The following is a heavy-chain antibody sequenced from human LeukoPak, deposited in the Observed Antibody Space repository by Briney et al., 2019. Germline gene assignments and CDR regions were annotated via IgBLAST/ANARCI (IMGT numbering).Heavy chain of an antibody. Sequence: GESLKISCEGSGYTFTKYRIGWVRQMPGKGLEWMGIIHPGDSHTWYSPSFQGQVTISADKSISMAYLQWSSLKASDTAMYFCARQPGMTAKSWYFDLWGRGTLVTVSS. J-gene: IGHJ2*01. V-gene: IGHV5-51*01. CDR2: IHPGDSHT. CDR1: GYTFTKYR. CDR3: ARQPGMTAKSWYFDL. D-gene: IGHD2-2*01.